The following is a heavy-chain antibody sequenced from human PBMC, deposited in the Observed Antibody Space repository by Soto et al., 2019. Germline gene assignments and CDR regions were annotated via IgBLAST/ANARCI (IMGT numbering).Heavy chain of an antibody. Sequence: ASAKVSCKASGGTFSSYAISWVRQAPGQGLEWMGGIIPIFGTANYAQKFQGRVTITADESTSTAYMELSSLRSEDTAVYYCARATTFSYVDIVATTLGWFDPWGQGTLVTVSS. CDR2: IIPIFGTA. CDR1: GGTFSSYA. D-gene: IGHD5-12*01. J-gene: IGHJ5*02. V-gene: IGHV1-69*01. CDR3: ARATTFSYVDIVATTLGWFDP.